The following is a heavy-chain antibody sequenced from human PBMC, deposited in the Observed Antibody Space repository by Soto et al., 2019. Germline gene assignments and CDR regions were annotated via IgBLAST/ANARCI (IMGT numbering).Heavy chain of an antibody. Sequence: QVHLVQSGAEVKRPGASVKVSCKASGYTLTDYYIHWVRQAPGQGLEWLGWINPNSGGTNYAQKFRGRVTLSRDTSISTSYLELGRLTTDDTAVYYCARDGGVASVYGMDVWGQGTKVTVSS. V-gene: IGHV1-2*02. CDR2: INPNSGGT. D-gene: IGHD5-12*01. CDR3: ARDGGVASVYGMDV. CDR1: GYTLTDYY. J-gene: IGHJ6*02.